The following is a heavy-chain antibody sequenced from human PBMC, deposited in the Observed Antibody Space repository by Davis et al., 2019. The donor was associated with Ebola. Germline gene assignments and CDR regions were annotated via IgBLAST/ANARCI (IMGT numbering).Heavy chain of an antibody. D-gene: IGHD1-26*01. CDR3: ARDQGVGLPMGNWFDP. J-gene: IGHJ5*02. CDR1: GGSVSSGRYY. Sequence: PSETLSLTCTVSGGSVSSGRYYWSCIRQPPGKGLEWIGYIYYSGSTNYNPSLKSRVTISVDTSKNQFSLKLSSVTAADTTVYYCARDQGVGLPMGNWFDPWGQGTLVTVSS. V-gene: IGHV4-61*01. CDR2: IYYSGST.